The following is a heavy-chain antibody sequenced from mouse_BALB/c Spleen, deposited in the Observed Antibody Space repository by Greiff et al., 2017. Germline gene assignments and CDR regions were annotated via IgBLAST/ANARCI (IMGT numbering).Heavy chain of an antibody. D-gene: IGHD2-1*01. Sequence: VQLQQSGAELVRPGSSVKISCKASGYAFSSYWMNWVKQRPGQGLEWIGQIYPGDGDTNYNGKFKGKATLTADKSSSTAYMQLSSLTSEDSAVYFCARSGGNYVKSMDYWGQGTSVTVSS. CDR1: GYAFSSYW. V-gene: IGHV1-80*01. CDR2: IYPGDGDT. J-gene: IGHJ4*01. CDR3: ARSGGNYVKSMDY.